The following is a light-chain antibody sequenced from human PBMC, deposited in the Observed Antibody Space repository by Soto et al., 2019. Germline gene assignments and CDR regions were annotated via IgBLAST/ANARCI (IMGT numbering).Light chain of an antibody. CDR3: QQYGSSPRT. J-gene: IGKJ1*01. CDR1: QSVSSSS. Sequence: EIVLTQSPGTLPLSPGERATLSCRASQSVSSSSLAWYQLKPGQAPRLLIYGASSSSTGIPDRFSGSGSGTDFTLTISRLEPEDFAVYYCQQYGSSPRTFGQGTKVEIK. CDR2: GAS. V-gene: IGKV3-20*01.